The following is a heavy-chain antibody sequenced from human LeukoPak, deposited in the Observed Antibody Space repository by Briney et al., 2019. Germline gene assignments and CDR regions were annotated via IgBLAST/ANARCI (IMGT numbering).Heavy chain of an antibody. CDR2: IIPIFGTA. CDR1: GGTFISYA. CDR3: ARSLRCSGGSCYSHYYYYYGMDV. V-gene: IGHV1-69*13. Sequence: SVKVSCKASGGTFISYAISWVRQAPGQGLEWMGGIIPIFGTANYAQKFQGRVTITADESTSTAYMELSSLRSEDTAVYYCARSLRCSGGSCYSHYYYYYGMDVWGQGTTVTVSS. D-gene: IGHD2-15*01. J-gene: IGHJ6*02.